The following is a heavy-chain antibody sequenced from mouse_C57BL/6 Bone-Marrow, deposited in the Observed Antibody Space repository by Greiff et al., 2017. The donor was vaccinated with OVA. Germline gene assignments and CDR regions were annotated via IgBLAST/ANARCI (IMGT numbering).Heavy chain of an antibody. CDR1: GYTFTDYY. D-gene: IGHD2-4*01. CDR3: ARYDYETWDY. V-gene: IGHV1-26*01. CDR2: INPNNGGT. J-gene: IGHJ4*01. Sequence: VQLQQSGPELVKPGASVKISCKASGYTFTDYYMNWVKQSHGKSLEWIGDINPNNGGTSYNQKFKGKATLTVDKSSSTAYMELRSLTSEDSAVYYCARYDYETWDYWGQGTSVTVSS.